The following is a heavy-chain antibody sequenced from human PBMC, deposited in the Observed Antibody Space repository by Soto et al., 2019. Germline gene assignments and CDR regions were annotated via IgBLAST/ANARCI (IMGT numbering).Heavy chain of an antibody. CDR2: IWYDGSNK. J-gene: IGHJ6*02. CDR3: ARDLIVATFYYHYYGMDV. CDR1: GFTCSSYG. Sequence: QVQLVESGGGVVQPGRSLRLSCAASGFTCSSYGMHWVRQAPGKGLEWVAVIWYDGSNKYYADSVKGRFTISRDTSKNTLYLQMSRLRVDDTAVYYCARDLIVATFYYHYYGMDVWGQGTTVTVSS. V-gene: IGHV3-33*01. D-gene: IGHD5-12*01.